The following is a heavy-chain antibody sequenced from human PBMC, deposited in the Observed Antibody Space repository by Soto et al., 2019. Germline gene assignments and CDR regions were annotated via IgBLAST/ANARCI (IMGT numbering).Heavy chain of an antibody. Sequence: EVQLLESGGGLVQPGGSLRLSCAASGFTFSSYAMSWVRQAPGKGLEWVSVISGSGDSTYYADSVKGRFTISRDNSKNTLYVQMNSLRAEDTAIYYCAKRGSGSQFDYWGQGTLVTVSS. CDR1: GFTFSSYA. V-gene: IGHV3-23*01. CDR2: ISGSGDST. CDR3: AKRGSGSQFDY. D-gene: IGHD1-26*01. J-gene: IGHJ4*02.